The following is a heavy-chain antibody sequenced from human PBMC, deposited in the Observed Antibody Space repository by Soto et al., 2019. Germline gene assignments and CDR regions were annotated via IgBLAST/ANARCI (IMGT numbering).Heavy chain of an antibody. D-gene: IGHD2-15*01. Sequence: SETLSLTGTVSGGSTSPITNPYSSCFRLPPGKGLEWIGYISNSGYTSYNPSLKSRVIISVDTSKNQFSLKLTSVTAADTAVYYCATQGSGIFHGLVDVWGQGPTVT. CDR3: ATQGSGIFHGLVDV. CDR1: GGSTSPITNPY. V-gene: IGHV4-59*08. J-gene: IGHJ6*02. CDR2: ISNSGYT.